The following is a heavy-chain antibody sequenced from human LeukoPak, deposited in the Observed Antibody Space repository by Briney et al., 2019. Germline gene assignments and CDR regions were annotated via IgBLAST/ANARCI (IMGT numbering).Heavy chain of an antibody. Sequence: PGGSLRLSCEASGFTFSSYWMSWVRQAPGKGLVWVSRINSDGSGTSYADSVKGRFTISRDNAKNTLYLQMNSLRAEDTAVYYCARDMHDGSGSSSDFDYWGQGTLVTVSS. CDR1: GFTFSSYW. V-gene: IGHV3-74*01. CDR2: INSDGSGT. CDR3: ARDMHDGSGSSSDFDY. J-gene: IGHJ4*02. D-gene: IGHD3-10*01.